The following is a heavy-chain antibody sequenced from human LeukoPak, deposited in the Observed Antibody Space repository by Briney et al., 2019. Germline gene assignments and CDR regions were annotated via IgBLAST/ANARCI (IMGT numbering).Heavy chain of an antibody. CDR2: MNPNSGNT. V-gene: IGHV1-8*01. Sequence: ASVKVSCKASGYTFTSYDINWVRQATGQGLEWMGWMNPNSGNTGYAQKFQGRVTMTRNTSISTAYMELSSLRSEDTAVYYCARSRYYYDSSGYYSSAWFGPWGQGTLVTVSS. J-gene: IGHJ5*02. CDR3: ARSRYYYDSSGYYSSAWFGP. D-gene: IGHD3-22*01. CDR1: GYTFTSYD.